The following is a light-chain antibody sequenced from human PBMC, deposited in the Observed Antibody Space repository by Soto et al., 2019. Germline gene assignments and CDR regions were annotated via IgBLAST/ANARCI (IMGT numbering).Light chain of an antibody. CDR1: NSNIGSNY. J-gene: IGLJ3*02. CDR3: STRDKNLGGPV. Sequence: QSVLSQPPSASEAPGQRVTISCSANNSNIGSNYVHWYQQFPGMAPNLLIYKNNQRPSGVPDRFSGSKSGTSASLAISVRRSEDEADYYCSTRDKNLGGPVFGRGNKLNVL. CDR2: KNN. V-gene: IGLV1-47*01.